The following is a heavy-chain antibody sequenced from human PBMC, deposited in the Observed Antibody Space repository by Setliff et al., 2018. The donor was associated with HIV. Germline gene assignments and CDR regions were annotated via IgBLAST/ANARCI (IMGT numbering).Heavy chain of an antibody. Sequence: GGSLRLSCAASGFGFQNYWMAWVRQAPGKGLEWVALIWYDGSNKLYADSVKGRFTISRDNSKNTLYLQMNSLRAEDTAIYYCARDRYSAYEPFDCWGQGTLVTVSS. D-gene: IGHD5-12*01. V-gene: IGHV3-33*08. CDR3: ARDRYSAYEPFDC. J-gene: IGHJ4*02. CDR1: GFGFQNYW. CDR2: IWYDGSNK.